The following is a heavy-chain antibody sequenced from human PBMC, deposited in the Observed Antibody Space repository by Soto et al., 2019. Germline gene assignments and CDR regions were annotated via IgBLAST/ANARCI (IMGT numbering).Heavy chain of an antibody. CDR1: GFTFRSYA. Sequence: VQLLESGGGLVQPGGSLRLSYAASGFTFRSYAISWVRQAQGKGLEWVSAISGSGGSTYYADSVKGRITVSRDNSKNPLYLPMNSLTADDTAVYYCAKGDTAVTELVYWGRGTLVTVSS. CDR3: AKGDTAVTELVY. D-gene: IGHD4-17*01. CDR2: ISGSGGST. J-gene: IGHJ4*02. V-gene: IGHV3-23*01.